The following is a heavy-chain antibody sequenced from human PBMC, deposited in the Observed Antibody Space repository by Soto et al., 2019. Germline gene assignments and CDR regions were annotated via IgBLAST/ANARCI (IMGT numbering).Heavy chain of an antibody. J-gene: IGHJ6*03. Sequence: EVQLVESGGGLVQPGRSLRLSCAASGFTFDDYAMHWVRQAPGKGLEWVSGISWNSGSIGYADSVKGRFTISRDNAKNSLYLQMNSLRAEDTALYYCAKDGRRAAAESYYYMDVWGKGTTVTVSS. CDR2: ISWNSGSI. V-gene: IGHV3-9*01. CDR1: GFTFDDYA. D-gene: IGHD6-13*01. CDR3: AKDGRRAAAESYYYMDV.